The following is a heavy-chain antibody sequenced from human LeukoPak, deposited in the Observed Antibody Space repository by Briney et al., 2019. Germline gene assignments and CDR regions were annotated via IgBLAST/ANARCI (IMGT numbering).Heavy chain of an antibody. D-gene: IGHD3-22*01. J-gene: IGHJ4*02. CDR3: AAADSSGFLDY. CDR1: GYTFTGYY. V-gene: IGHV1-2*02. Sequence: GASVKVSCKASGYTFTGYYMHWVRQAPGQGLEWMGWINPNSGGTNYAQKFQGRVTMTRDTSISTAYMELSSLRSEDTAVYYCAAADSSGFLDYWGQGTLVTVSS. CDR2: INPNSGGT.